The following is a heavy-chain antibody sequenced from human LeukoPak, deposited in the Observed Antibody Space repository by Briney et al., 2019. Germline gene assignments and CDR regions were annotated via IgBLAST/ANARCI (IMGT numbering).Heavy chain of an antibody. CDR3: ARDYRSGSTPFDY. J-gene: IGHJ4*02. V-gene: IGHV3-21*01. D-gene: IGHD6-19*01. CDR1: GFTFSSYS. Sequence: GGSLRLSCAASGFTFSSYSMNWVRQAPGKRLEWVSSISSSSSYIYYADSVKGRFTISRDNAKNSLYLQMNSLRAEDTAVYYCARDYRSGSTPFDYWGQGTLVTVSS. CDR2: ISSSSSYI.